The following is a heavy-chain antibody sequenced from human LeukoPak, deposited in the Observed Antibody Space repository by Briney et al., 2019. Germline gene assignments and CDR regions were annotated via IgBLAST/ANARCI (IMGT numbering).Heavy chain of an antibody. J-gene: IGHJ4*02. CDR3: VRENYSSGWYGIIDY. Sequence: PSETLSLTCTVSGGSISNYCWSWIRQPPGKGLEWIGYIYYSGNTNYNPSLKSRVTISVDTSKNQFSLKLSSVTAADTAVYYCVRENYSSGWYGIIDYWGQGTLVTVSS. D-gene: IGHD6-19*01. V-gene: IGHV4-59*01. CDR2: IYYSGNT. CDR1: GGSISNYC.